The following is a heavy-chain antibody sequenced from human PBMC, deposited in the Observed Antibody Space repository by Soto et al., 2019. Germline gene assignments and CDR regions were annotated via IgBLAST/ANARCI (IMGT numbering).Heavy chain of an antibody. CDR2: IWYDGSNK. CDR1: GFTFSSYG. J-gene: IGHJ6*02. CDR3: ARTPPRGYSSGYYYYGMDV. Sequence: QVQLVESGGGVVQPGRSLRLSCAASGFTFSSYGMHWVRQAPGKGLEWVAVIWYDGSNKYYADSVKGRFTISRDNYKNTLYLQMNSLRAEDTAVYYCARTPPRGYSSGYYYYGMDVWGQGTTVTVSS. D-gene: IGHD6-25*01. V-gene: IGHV3-33*01.